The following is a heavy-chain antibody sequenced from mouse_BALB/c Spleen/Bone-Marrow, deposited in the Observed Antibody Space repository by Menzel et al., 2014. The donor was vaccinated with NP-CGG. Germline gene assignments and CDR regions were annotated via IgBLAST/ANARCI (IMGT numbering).Heavy chain of an antibody. J-gene: IGHJ4*01. CDR1: GFNIKDTY. V-gene: IGHV14-3*02. CDR3: ASATTATFYAMNY. D-gene: IGHD1-2*01. Sequence: VQLQESWAELVKPGASVKLSCTASGFNIKDTYMHWVKQRPEQGLEWNGRIDPANGNTKYDPKFQGKATITADTSSNTTFHQLSSLKFEDTAVYYCASATTATFYAMNYMAQGTSSTVPS. CDR2: IDPANGNT.